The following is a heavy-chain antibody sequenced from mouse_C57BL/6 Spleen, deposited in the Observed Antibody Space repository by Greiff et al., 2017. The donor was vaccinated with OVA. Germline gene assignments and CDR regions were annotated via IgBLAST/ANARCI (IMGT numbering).Heavy chain of an antibody. CDR3: ESSECSNPYYFDY. J-gene: IGHJ2*01. CDR1: GYTFTSYW. V-gene: IGHV1-55*01. CDR2: IYPGSGST. D-gene: IGHD2-5*01. Sequence: VQLQQPGAELVKPGASVKMSCKASGYTFTSYWITWVKQRPGQGLEWIGDIYPGSGSTNYNEKFKSKATLTVDTSSSTAYMQLSSLTSEDSAVYAGESSECSNPYYFDYWGQGTTLTVSS.